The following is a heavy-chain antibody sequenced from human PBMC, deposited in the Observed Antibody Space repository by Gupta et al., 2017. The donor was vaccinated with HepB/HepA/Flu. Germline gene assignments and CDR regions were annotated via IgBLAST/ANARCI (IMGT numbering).Heavy chain of an antibody. Sequence: QVHLVESGGGLVKPEGSLRLSCATSGFTFSDYYMAWIRQAPGKGLDWISYISPSGYTIYYADSVKGRFTISRDNDKESLYLQMNSLRAEDTAVYYCARDSSRSGAGGFDRWGQGTLVTVSS. V-gene: IGHV3-11*01. CDR3: ARDSSRSGAGGFDR. CDR2: ISPSGYTI. CDR1: GFTFSDYY. D-gene: IGHD6-6*01. J-gene: IGHJ5*02.